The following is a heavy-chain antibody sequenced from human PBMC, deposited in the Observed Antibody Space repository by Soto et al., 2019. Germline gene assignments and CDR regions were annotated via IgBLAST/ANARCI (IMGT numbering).Heavy chain of an antibody. CDR3: ARDPRPPSGWLGFWEYGMDV. D-gene: IGHD3-3*01. V-gene: IGHV1-2*02. CDR2: VNPDNGGT. J-gene: IGHJ6*02. CDR1: GYTFTGNY. Sequence: ASVKVSCKASGYTFTGNYIHWVRRAPGQGLEWMGWVNPDNGGTTSAEKFQGRVTMTRDTSVTTAYMELYRLTSDDTAVYYCARDPRPPSGWLGFWEYGMDVWGQGTTVTV.